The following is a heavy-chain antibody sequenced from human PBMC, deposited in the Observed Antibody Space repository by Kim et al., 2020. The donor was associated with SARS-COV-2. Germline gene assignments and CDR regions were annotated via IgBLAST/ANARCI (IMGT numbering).Heavy chain of an antibody. CDR2: IIPILGIA. CDR1: GGTFSSYA. V-gene: IGHV1-69*04. CDR3: AREPHGVDYYYGMDV. Sequence: SVKVSCKASGGTFSSYAISWVRQAPGQGLEWMGRIIPILGIANYAQKFQGRVTITADKSTSTAYMELSSLRSEDTAVYYCAREPHGVDYYYGMDVWGQGTTVTVSS. J-gene: IGHJ6*02. D-gene: IGHD3-10*01.